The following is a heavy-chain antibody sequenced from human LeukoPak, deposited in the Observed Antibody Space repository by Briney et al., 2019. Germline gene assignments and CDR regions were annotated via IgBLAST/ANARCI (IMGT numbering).Heavy chain of an antibody. CDR1: GFTFSSYS. CDR3: ARDSFTVVSPWFDP. V-gene: IGHV3-21*01. Sequence: PGGSLRLSCAASGFTFSSYSMNWVRQAPGKGLEWVPSISSSSSYIYYADSVKGRFTVSRDNAKNSLYLQMNSLRAEDTAVYYCARDSFTVVSPWFDPWGQGTLVTVSS. J-gene: IGHJ5*02. D-gene: IGHD2-15*01. CDR2: ISSSSSYI.